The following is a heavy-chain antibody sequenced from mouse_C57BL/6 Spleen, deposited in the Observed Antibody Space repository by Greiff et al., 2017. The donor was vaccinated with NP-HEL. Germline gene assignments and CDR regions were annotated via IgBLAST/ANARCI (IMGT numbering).Heavy chain of an antibody. Sequence: VQLQQSGAELVKPGASVKLSCKASGYTFTSYWMHWVKQRPGRGLEWIGRIDPNSGGTKYNEKFKSKATLTVDKPSSTAYMQLSSLTSEDSAVYYCARSSGSSYAYAMDYWGQGTSVTVSS. CDR3: ARSSGSSYAYAMDY. D-gene: IGHD1-1*01. V-gene: IGHV1-72*01. CDR1: GYTFTSYW. J-gene: IGHJ4*01. CDR2: IDPNSGGT.